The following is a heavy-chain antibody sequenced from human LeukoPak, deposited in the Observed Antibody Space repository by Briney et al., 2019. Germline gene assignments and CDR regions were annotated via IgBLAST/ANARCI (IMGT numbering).Heavy chain of an antibody. CDR2: ISSSSSYI. CDR1: GFTVSSNY. Sequence: PGGSLRLSCAASGFTVSSNYMSWVRQAPGKGLEWVSSISSSSSYIYYADSVKGRFTISRDNAKNSLYLQMNSLRAEDTAVYYCARDMVPIAAAGGLGYWGQGTLVTVSS. D-gene: IGHD6-13*01. J-gene: IGHJ4*02. V-gene: IGHV3-21*01. CDR3: ARDMVPIAAAGGLGY.